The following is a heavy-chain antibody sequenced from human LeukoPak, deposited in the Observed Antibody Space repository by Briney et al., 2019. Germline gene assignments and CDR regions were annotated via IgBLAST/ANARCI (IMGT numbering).Heavy chain of an antibody. V-gene: IGHV4-34*01. CDR3: ARGATISETGYFAF. J-gene: IGHJ4*03. D-gene: IGHD5-24*01. Sequence: SETLSLTCAVYGGSFSRYYWSWIRQSPGKGLEWIAEIDHRGDTNYNPSVKSRVTISVDTSKNQFSLRVRSLSAADTAVYYCARGATISETGYFAFWGQGTLVTVSS. CDR1: GGSFSRYY. CDR2: IDHRGDT.